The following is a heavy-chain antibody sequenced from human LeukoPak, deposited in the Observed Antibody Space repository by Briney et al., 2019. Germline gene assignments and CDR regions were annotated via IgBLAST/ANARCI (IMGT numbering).Heavy chain of an antibody. J-gene: IGHJ5*02. V-gene: IGHV3-30*04. D-gene: IGHD3-10*01. Sequence: PGGSLRLSCEASGFTFRSFAMNWVSQAPGKGLESVALISYDGNIEYYADSVKGRFTISRDNSNNTLFLQMSSLRAEDTAVYYCARGGSILRGVRSWFDPWGQGTLVIVSS. CDR2: ISYDGNIE. CDR1: GFTFRSFA. CDR3: ARGGSILRGVRSWFDP.